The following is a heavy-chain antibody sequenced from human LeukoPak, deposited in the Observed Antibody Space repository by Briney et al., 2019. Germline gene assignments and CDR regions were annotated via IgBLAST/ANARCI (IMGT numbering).Heavy chain of an antibody. CDR1: GFTFSNYW. D-gene: IGHD6-19*01. CDR2: INTDGSST. CDR3: ARVVYSSGWYYYYGMDV. Sequence: GGSLRLSCAASGFTFSNYWMHWVRQGPGKGLVWVSLINTDGSSTTYADSVKGRFTISRDNARNTLYLQMNSLRVEDTAVYYCARVVYSSGWYYYYGMDVWGQGTTVTVSS. V-gene: IGHV3-74*01. J-gene: IGHJ6*02.